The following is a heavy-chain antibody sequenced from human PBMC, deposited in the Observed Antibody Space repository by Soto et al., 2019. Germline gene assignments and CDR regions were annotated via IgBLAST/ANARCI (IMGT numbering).Heavy chain of an antibody. CDR3: AKDRPSGSYIDWFDP. CDR2: ISGSGGST. D-gene: IGHD1-26*01. CDR1: GFTFSSYA. V-gene: IGHV3-23*01. J-gene: IGHJ5*02. Sequence: PGGSLRLSCAASGFTFSSYAMSGVRQAPGKGLEWVSAISGSGGSTYYADSVKGRFTISRDNSKNTLYLQMNSLRAEDTAVYYCAKDRPSGSYIDWFDPWGQGTLVTVSS.